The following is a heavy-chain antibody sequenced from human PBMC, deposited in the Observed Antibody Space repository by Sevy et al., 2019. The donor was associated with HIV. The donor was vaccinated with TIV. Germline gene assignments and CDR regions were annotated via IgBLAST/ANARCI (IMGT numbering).Heavy chain of an antibody. CDR1: GGSISSYY. CDR2: IYYSGST. V-gene: IGHV4-59*13. D-gene: IGHD6-6*01. Sequence: SETLSLTCTVSGGSISSYYWSWIRQPPGKGLEWIGYIYYSGSTNYNPSLKSRVTISVDTSKNQFSLKLSSVTAADTAVYYCARSLERYSSSSTLFDYWGQGTLVTVSS. J-gene: IGHJ4*02. CDR3: ARSLERYSSSSTLFDY.